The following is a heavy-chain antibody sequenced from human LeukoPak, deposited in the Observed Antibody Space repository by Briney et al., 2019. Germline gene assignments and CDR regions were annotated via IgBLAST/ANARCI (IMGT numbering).Heavy chain of an antibody. CDR3: AKSRHALFHFDC. Sequence: GGSLRLSCAASGFVFTSYAMNWVRLPPGKGLEWVSAISGSGSGTYYADSVKGRFTISRDNSKNTLYLQMNSLKAEDTAIYYCAKSRHALFHFDCSGQGTLVTVSS. CDR2: ISGSGSGT. D-gene: IGHD2-2*01. CDR1: GFVFTSYA. J-gene: IGHJ4*02. V-gene: IGHV3-23*01.